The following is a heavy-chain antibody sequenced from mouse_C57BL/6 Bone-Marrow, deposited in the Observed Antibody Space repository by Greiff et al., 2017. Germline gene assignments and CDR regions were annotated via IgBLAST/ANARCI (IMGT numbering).Heavy chain of an antibody. CDR1: GFTFSDYY. CDR2: INYVGSST. J-gene: IGHJ2*01. D-gene: IGHD2-3*01. V-gene: IGHV5-16*01. CDR3: ASVSMMVTAYCFDY. Sequence: EVKLVESEGGLVQPGSSMKLSCTASGFTFSDYYMAWVRQVPETGLEWVAHINYVGSSTYYLDSLKSRFIISRDNAKNILYLQMSRLKSEDTATYDCASVSMMVTAYCFDYGGQGTTLTVSS.